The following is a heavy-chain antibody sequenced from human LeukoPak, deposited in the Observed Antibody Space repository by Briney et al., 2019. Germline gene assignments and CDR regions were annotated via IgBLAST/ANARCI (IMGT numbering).Heavy chain of an antibody. CDR3: ARGIAAAGTPGY. CDR1: GFTFSSNW. Sequence: PGGSLRLSCAASGFTFSSNWMHWVRQAPGKGLEWVSSISSSSSYIYYADSVKGRFTISRDNAKNSLYLQMNSLRAEDTAVYYCARGIAAAGTPGYWGQGTLVTVSS. J-gene: IGHJ4*02. CDR2: ISSSSSYI. V-gene: IGHV3-21*01. D-gene: IGHD6-13*01.